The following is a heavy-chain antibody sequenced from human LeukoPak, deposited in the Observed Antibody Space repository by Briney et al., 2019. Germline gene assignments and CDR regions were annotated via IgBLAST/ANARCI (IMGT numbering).Heavy chain of an antibody. CDR2: IWYDGSNK. CDR3: ASGAYCSSTSFYVEVGRFDY. D-gene: IGHD2-2*01. V-gene: IGHV3-33*01. Sequence: PGRSLRLSCAASGFTFSSYGMHWVRQAPGKGLEWVAVIWYDGSNKYYADSVKGRFTISRDNSKNTLYLQMNSLRAEDTAVYYCASGAYCSSTSFYVEVGRFDYWGQGTLVTVSS. J-gene: IGHJ4*02. CDR1: GFTFSSYG.